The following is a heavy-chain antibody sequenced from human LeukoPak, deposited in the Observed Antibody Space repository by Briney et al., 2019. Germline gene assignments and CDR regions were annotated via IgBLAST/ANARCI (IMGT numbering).Heavy chain of an antibody. CDR1: GFPFSSYG. J-gene: IGHJ6*02. D-gene: IGHD3-3*01. CDR2: IWYDGSNK. Sequence: PGRSLRLSCAASGFPFSSYGRHWVRQAPGKGVEGVAVIWYDGSNKYYADSVKGRFTISRDNSKNTLYLQMNSLRAEDTAVYYCARTYYDFWSGIIRGYYYGMDVWGQGTTVTVSS. CDR3: ARTYYDFWSGIIRGYYYGMDV. V-gene: IGHV3-33*01.